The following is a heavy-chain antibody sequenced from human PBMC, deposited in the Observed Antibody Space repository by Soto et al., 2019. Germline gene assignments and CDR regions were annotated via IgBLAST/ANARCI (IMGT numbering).Heavy chain of an antibody. D-gene: IGHD5-18*01. CDR3: ARDARSGYTYGY. J-gene: IGHJ4*02. Sequence: QPGGSLRLSCAGSGFTFSTYWMTWVRQAPGKGLEWVANIKQDGSEKFYLDSVRGRFTISRDNAKNSLYLQMNSLGAEDTAVYYCARDARSGYTYGYWGQGSLVTVSS. CDR2: IKQDGSEK. CDR1: GFTFSTYW. V-gene: IGHV3-7*01.